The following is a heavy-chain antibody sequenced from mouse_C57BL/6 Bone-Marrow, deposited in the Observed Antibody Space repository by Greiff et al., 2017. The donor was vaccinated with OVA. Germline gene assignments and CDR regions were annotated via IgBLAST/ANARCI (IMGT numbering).Heavy chain of an antibody. CDR1: GFTFSSYA. CDR2: ISDGGSYT. V-gene: IGHV5-4*01. D-gene: IGHD2-3*01. CDR3: ARARWFMFDY. J-gene: IGHJ2*01. Sequence: EVQLVESGGGLVKPGGSLKLSCAASGFTFSSYAMSWVRQTPEKRLEWVATISDGGSYTYYPDNVKGRFTISRDNAKNNLYLQMSHLKSEDTAMYYCARARWFMFDYWGQGTTLTVSS.